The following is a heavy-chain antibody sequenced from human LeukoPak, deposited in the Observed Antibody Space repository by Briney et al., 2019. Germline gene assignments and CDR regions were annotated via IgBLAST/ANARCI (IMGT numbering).Heavy chain of an antibody. D-gene: IGHD3-10*01. J-gene: IGHJ5*02. CDR2: IYYSGST. V-gene: IGHV4-31*03. Sequence: SETLSLTCTVSGGSISRGGYSWSWIRQHPGKGLEWIGHIYYSGSTYYNPSLKSRVTISVDTSKNHFSLKLSSVTAADTAVYYCARGLYYGSGSYSQWFDPWGQGTLVTVSS. CDR3: ARGLYYGSGSYSQWFDP. CDR1: GGSISRGGYS.